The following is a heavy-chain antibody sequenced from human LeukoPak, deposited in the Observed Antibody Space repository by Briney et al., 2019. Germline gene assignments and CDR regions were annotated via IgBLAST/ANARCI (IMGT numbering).Heavy chain of an antibody. CDR2: INPSGGST. Sequence: ASVKVSCKASGYTFTSYYMHWVRQAPGQGLEWMGIINPSGGSTSYAQKFQGRVTMTRDTSTSTVYMELSSLRSEDAAVYYCARVSISYDSSGYSFDYWGQGTLVTVSS. J-gene: IGHJ4*02. CDR1: GYTFTSYY. V-gene: IGHV1-46*01. D-gene: IGHD3-22*01. CDR3: ARVSISYDSSGYSFDY.